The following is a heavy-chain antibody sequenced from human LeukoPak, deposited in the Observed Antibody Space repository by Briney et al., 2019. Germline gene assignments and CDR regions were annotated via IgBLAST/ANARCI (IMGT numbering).Heavy chain of an antibody. D-gene: IGHD2-21*02. Sequence: SETLSLTCTISGGSTTGYFWSWIRQPPGKGLESIGYVFYSGGTLYNPSLESRVTISVDTSKTHFSLELTSVTAADTAVYYCARHMSVTYDAFDLWGRGTMVTVSS. J-gene: IGHJ3*01. CDR1: GGSTTGYF. CDR3: ARHMSVTYDAFDL. CDR2: VFYSGGT. V-gene: IGHV4-59*08.